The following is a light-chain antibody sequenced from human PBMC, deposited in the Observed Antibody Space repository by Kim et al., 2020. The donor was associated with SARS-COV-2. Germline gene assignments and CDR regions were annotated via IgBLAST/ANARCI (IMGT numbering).Light chain of an antibody. J-gene: IGLJ2*01. CDR3: QAWDSSNLV. V-gene: IGLV3-1*01. Sequence: SYELTQPPSVSVSPGQTASITCSGDKLGDRFACWYQQKPGQSPVVVIYQDTKRPSGIPERFSGSNSGNTATLTIGGTQAMDEADYYCQAWDSSNLVFGGG. CDR2: QDT. CDR1: KLGDRF.